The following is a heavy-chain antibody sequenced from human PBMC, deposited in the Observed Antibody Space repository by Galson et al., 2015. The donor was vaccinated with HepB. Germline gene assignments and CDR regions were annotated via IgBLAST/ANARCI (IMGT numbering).Heavy chain of an antibody. CDR3: ARGGYYGSGSYCWFDP. CDR1: GGTFSSYT. V-gene: IGHV1-69*02. CDR2: IIPILGIA. D-gene: IGHD3-10*01. Sequence: SVKVPCKASGGTFSSYTISWVRQAPGQGLEWMGRIIPILGIANYAQKFQGRVTITADKSTSTAYMELSGLRSEDTAVYYCARGGYYGSGSYCWFDPWGQGTLVTVSS. J-gene: IGHJ5*02.